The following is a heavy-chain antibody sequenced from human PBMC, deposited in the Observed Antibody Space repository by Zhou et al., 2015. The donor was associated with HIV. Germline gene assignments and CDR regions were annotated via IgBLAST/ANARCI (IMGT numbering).Heavy chain of an antibody. V-gene: IGHV1-69*01. J-gene: IGHJ6*02. D-gene: IGHD3-10*01. Sequence: QVQLVQSGAEVKKPGSSVKVSCKASGGTFSSYAISWVRQAPGQGLEWMGGIIPIFGTANYAQKFQGRVTITADESTSTAYMELSSLRSEDTAVYYCARDPNYYGSGSYYKGGNYYYGMDVVGPRA. CDR2: IIPIFGTA. CDR1: GGTFSSYA. CDR3: ARDPNYYGSGSYYKGGNYYYGMDV.